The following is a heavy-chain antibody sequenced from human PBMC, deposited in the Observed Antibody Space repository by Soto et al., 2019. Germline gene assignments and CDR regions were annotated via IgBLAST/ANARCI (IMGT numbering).Heavy chain of an antibody. J-gene: IGHJ4*02. CDR1: GTSISSYY. CDR3: ARYNSYAIDY. V-gene: IGHV4-59*01. Sequence: ASATLSLTCTVSGTSISSYYWSWIRQPPGKGLEWIANIHYSGTTNYNPSLASRVTLSVDTSKNQFSLKMTSVTAADRAMYFCARYNSYAIDYWGRGTLVTVSS. CDR2: IHYSGTT. D-gene: IGHD2-8*01.